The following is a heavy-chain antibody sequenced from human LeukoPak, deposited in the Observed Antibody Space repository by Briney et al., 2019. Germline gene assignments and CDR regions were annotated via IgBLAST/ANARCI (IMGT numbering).Heavy chain of an antibody. Sequence: ASVKVSCKASGYTFTGYYMHWVRQAPGQGLEWMGWINPNSGGTNYAQKFQGRVTMTRDTSISTAYMELSRLRSDDTAVYYCARGASITLTLVVITTGLDYWGQGTLVTVSS. CDR2: INPNSGGT. CDR1: GYTFTGYY. CDR3: ARGASITLTLVVITTGLDY. D-gene: IGHD3-22*01. J-gene: IGHJ4*02. V-gene: IGHV1-2*02.